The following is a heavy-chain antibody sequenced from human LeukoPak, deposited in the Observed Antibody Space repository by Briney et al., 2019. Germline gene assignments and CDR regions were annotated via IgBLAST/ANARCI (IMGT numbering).Heavy chain of an antibody. V-gene: IGHV3-30*02. J-gene: IGHJ4*02. CDR1: GFTFSSYD. CDR3: ARSLTMVRAYDY. CDR2: IRYDGSNK. Sequence: GGSLRLSCAASGFTFSSYDMHWVRQAPGKGLEWVTFIRYDGSNKYYADSVKGRFTISRDNSKNTVYLQMNSLRTEDTAVYYCARSLTMVRAYDYWGQGTLVTVSS. D-gene: IGHD3-10*01.